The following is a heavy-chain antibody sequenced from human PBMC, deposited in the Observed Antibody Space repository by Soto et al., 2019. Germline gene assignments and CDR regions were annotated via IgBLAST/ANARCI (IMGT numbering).Heavy chain of an antibody. V-gene: IGHV5-51*01. CDR2: IYPGDSDT. CDR1: GYSFTSYW. J-gene: IGHJ3*02. Sequence: PGESLKISCKGSGYSFTSYWIGWVRQMPGKGLEWMGIIYPGDSDTRYSPSFQGQVTISADKSISTAYLQWSSLKASDTAMYYFAREYYYDSSGYYPGAFDIRGQGTRVTVSS. CDR3: AREYYYDSSGYYPGAFDI. D-gene: IGHD3-22*01.